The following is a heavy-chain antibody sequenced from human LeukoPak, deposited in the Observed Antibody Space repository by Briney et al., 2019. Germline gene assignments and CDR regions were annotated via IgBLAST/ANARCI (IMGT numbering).Heavy chain of an antibody. J-gene: IGHJ4*02. V-gene: IGHV3-23*01. CDR3: AKDRFYYGSGSYYPFDY. CDR1: GFTFSSYA. Sequence: GGSLRLSCAASGFTFSSYAMSWVRQAPGKGLEWVSAISGSGGSTYYADSAKGRFTISRDNSKNTLYLQMNSLRAEDTAVYYCAKDRFYYGSGSYYPFDYWGQGTLVTVSS. CDR2: ISGSGGST. D-gene: IGHD3-10*01.